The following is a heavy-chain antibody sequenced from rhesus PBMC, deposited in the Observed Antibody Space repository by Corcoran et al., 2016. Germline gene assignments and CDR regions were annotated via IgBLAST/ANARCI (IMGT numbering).Heavy chain of an antibody. CDR2: ISNGGGST. V-gene: IGHV3-178*01. CDR3: VRAIGY. J-gene: IGHJ4*01. Sequence: EVRLVESGGGLAKPGGSRRLSGAASGFPFSAYDMDWVRQAPGKGLEWVSRISNGGGSTWYVDSVKDRFTISRENANNILCLQMDSLRAEDTAVYFCVRAIGYWGQGVLVTVSS. CDR1: GFPFSAYD.